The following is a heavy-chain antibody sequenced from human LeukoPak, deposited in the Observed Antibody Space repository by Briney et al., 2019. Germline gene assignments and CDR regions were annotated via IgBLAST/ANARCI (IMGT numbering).Heavy chain of an antibody. Sequence: ASVKVSCKASGVTFSNSGITWVRQAPGQGLEWMGRIIPVLEEAQYAQNFHGKVTITADKSTSTAYMELHSLASEDTAVYYCARDQLELGTHWFDPWGQGTLVTVSS. D-gene: IGHD1-1*01. J-gene: IGHJ5*02. CDR3: ARDQLELGTHWFDP. CDR1: GVTFSNSG. CDR2: IIPVLEEA. V-gene: IGHV1-69*04.